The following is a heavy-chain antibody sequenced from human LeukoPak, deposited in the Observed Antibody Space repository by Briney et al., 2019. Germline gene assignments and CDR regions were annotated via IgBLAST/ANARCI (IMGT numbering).Heavy chain of an antibody. D-gene: IGHD4-17*01. CDR1: GASISSFY. J-gene: IGHJ4*02. Sequence: SETLSLTCTVSGASISSFYWSWIRQPPGKGLEWIGYIYYSGSTNYNPSLKSRVTISVGTSKNQFSLKLTSVTTADTAVYYCARVTYGDYFGLDYWGQGTLVTVSS. CDR2: IYYSGST. V-gene: IGHV4-59*01. CDR3: ARVTYGDYFGLDY.